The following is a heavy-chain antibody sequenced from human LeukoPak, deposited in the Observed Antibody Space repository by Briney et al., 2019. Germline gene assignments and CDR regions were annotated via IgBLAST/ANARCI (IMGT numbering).Heavy chain of an antibody. V-gene: IGHV3-30-3*01. J-gene: IGHJ4*02. CDR3: ARADLGSCSGGSCYGHY. CDR1: EFTFSSYA. Sequence: GGSLRLSCAASEFTFSSYAMHWVRQAPGKGLEWVAVISYDGSNKYYADSVKGRFTISRDNSKNTLYLQMNSLRAEDTAVYYCARADLGSCSGGSCYGHYWGQGTLVTVSS. D-gene: IGHD2-15*01. CDR2: ISYDGSNK.